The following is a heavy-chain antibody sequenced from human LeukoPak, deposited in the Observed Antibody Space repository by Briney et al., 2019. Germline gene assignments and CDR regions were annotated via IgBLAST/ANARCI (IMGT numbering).Heavy chain of an antibody. V-gene: IGHV3-48*04. J-gene: IGHJ3*02. CDR3: AKVAIAVAGTRGAFDI. Sequence: SGGSLRLSCAASGFTFSEYAMHWVRQAPGKGLEWVSYISSSSSTIYYADSMKGRFTISRDNAKNSLYLQMNSLRAEDTAVYYCAKVAIAVAGTRGAFDIWGQGTMVTVSS. CDR2: ISSSSSTI. D-gene: IGHD6-19*01. CDR1: GFTFSEYA.